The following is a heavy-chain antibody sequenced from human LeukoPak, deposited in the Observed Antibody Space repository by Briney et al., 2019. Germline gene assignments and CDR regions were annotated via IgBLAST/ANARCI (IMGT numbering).Heavy chain of an antibody. CDR1: GFTFSSYW. CDR3: ARVSYDILTGGFDY. V-gene: IGHV3-74*01. D-gene: IGHD3-9*01. J-gene: IGHJ4*02. CDR2: INSDGSST. Sequence: GGSLRLSCAASGFTFSSYWMHWVRHAPGKGLVWVSRINSDGSSTSYADSVKGRLTISRDNAKNTLYLQMNSLRAEDTAVYYCARVSYDILTGGFDYWGQGALVTVSS.